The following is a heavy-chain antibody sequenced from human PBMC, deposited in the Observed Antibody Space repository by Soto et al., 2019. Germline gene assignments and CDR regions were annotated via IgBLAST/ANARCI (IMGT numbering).Heavy chain of an antibody. Sequence: PWGSLRLSCASSVFTVSINYMNWVRQAPGKGLEWVSVIYSGGSTYYADSVKGRFTISRDNSKNTLYLQMNSLRAEDTAVYDCARDSGSYQDYYYYGMDVWGQGTTVTVSS. CDR1: VFTVSINY. V-gene: IGHV3-53*01. D-gene: IGHD1-26*01. J-gene: IGHJ6*01. CDR2: IYSGGST. CDR3: ARDSGSYQDYYYYGMDV.